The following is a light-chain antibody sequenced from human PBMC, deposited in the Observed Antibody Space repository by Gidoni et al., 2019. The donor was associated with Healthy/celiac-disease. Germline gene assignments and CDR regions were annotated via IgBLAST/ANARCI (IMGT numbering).Light chain of an antibody. CDR2: LGS. J-gene: IGKJ1*01. V-gene: IGKV2-28*01. CDR3: MQALQTPRT. Sequence: DMMMTQSPLPPPVTPGEPASISCMSSQSLLHSNGYNYLDWYLQKPGQSPQLLIYLGSNRASGVPDRFSGSGSGTDFTLNISRVQADDVGVYYCMQALQTPRTFGQGTKVEIK. CDR1: QSLLHSNGYNY.